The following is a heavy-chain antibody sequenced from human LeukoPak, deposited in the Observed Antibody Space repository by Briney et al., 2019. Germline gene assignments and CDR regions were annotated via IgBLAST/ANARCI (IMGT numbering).Heavy chain of an antibody. CDR3: ARMGKGQRRGFVLLTGNGFDI. CDR1: GLIFSNYG. Sequence: PGKSLRLSCAASGLIFSNYGMHWVRQAPGKGLEWVANIKQDGSEIYYVDSVKGRFTISRDNAKNSLYLQMSILRAEDTAVYYCARMGKGQRRGFVLLTGNGFDIWGQGTMVTVSS. V-gene: IGHV3-7*01. D-gene: IGHD2-21*02. CDR2: IKQDGSEI. J-gene: IGHJ3*02.